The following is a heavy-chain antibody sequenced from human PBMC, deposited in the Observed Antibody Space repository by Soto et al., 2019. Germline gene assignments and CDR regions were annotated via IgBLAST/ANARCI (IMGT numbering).Heavy chain of an antibody. V-gene: IGHV4-30-4*01. CDR1: GGSVSSGGYF. CDR3: FSQHYYDSSGYYLVY. J-gene: IGHJ4*02. CDR2: IYNTVST. D-gene: IGHD3-22*01. Sequence: SETLSLTCTVSGGSVSSGGYFWSWIRQPPGKGLEWIGYIYNTVSTYCNPSLQSRLTISIDTSKNQFSLRLSSVTATDAAVYYCFSQHYYDSSGYYLVYSGKGTPLIVS.